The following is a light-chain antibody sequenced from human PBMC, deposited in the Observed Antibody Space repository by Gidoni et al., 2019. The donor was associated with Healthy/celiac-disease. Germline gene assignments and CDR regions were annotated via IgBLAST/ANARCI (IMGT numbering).Light chain of an antibody. CDR1: KLEDKY. V-gene: IGLV3-1*01. CDR3: QAWDSRTVV. CDR2: EDS. J-gene: IGLJ2*01. Sequence: SYELTQPPSVSVSPGQTASITCSGDKLEDKYACGYQPEPGQSPVLVIYEDSTRPSGIRECFSGSNNGNTATMTRRGTQEMDDDDYCCQAWDSRTVVFGGGTKLTVL.